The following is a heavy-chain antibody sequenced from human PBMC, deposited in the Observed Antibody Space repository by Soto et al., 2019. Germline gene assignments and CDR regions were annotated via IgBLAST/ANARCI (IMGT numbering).Heavy chain of an antibody. D-gene: IGHD4-17*01. CDR3: ARGGSVTRYYYYYYGMGV. CDR1: GGSFSGYY. J-gene: IGHJ6*02. CDR2: INHSGST. Sequence: SETLSLTCTVYGGSFSGYYWSWIRQPPGKGLEWIGEINHSGSTNYNPSLKSRVTISVDTSKNQFSLKLSSVTAADTAVYYCARGGSVTRYYYYYYGMGVWGQGTTVTVS. V-gene: IGHV4-34*01.